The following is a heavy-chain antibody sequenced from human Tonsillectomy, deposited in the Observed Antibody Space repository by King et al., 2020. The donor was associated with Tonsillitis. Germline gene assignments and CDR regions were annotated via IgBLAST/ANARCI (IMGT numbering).Heavy chain of an antibody. CDR2: IYYSGST. V-gene: IGHV4-30-4*01. Sequence: QVQLQESGPGLVKPSQTLSLTCTVSGGSISSGDYYWSWIRQPPGKGLEWIGYIYYSGSTYYNPSLKSRVTISVDTSKNQFSLKLSSVTAADTAVYYCARERCSGGSCYSGYYYGMDVWGHGTTVTVSS. D-gene: IGHD2-15*01. CDR1: GGSISSGDYY. J-gene: IGHJ6*02. CDR3: ARERCSGGSCYSGYYYGMDV.